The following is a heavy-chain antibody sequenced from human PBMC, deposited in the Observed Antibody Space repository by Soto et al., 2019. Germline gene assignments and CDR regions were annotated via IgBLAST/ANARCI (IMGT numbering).Heavy chain of an antibody. V-gene: IGHV4-61*01. Sequence: SETLSLTCTVSGGSVSSGSYYWSWIRQPPGKGLEWIGYIYYSGSTNYNHSLKSRVTISVDTSKNQFSLKLSSVTAADTAVYYCARVSYYDSSGYDYWGQGTLVTVSS. CDR1: GGSVSSGSYY. D-gene: IGHD3-22*01. CDR3: ARVSYYDSSGYDY. CDR2: IYYSGST. J-gene: IGHJ4*02.